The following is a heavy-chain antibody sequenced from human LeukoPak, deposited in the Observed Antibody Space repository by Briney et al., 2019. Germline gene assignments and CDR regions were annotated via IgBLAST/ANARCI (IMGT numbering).Heavy chain of an antibody. D-gene: IGHD2-21*01. J-gene: IGHJ4*02. CDR3: AKVWGIVVVNIDY. Sequence: GGSLRLSCAASGFTFSSYAMSWARQAPGKGLEWVSAISGSGGSTYYADSVKGRFTISRDNSKNTLYLQMNSLRAEDTAVYYCAKVWGIVVVNIDYWGQGTLVTVSS. V-gene: IGHV3-23*01. CDR1: GFTFSSYA. CDR2: ISGSGGST.